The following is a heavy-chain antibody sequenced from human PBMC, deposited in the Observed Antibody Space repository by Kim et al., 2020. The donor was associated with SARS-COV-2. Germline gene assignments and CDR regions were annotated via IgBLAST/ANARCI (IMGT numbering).Heavy chain of an antibody. CDR1: GGSISSSSYY. D-gene: IGHD6-13*01. CDR2: IYYSGST. J-gene: IGHJ4*02. CDR3: ARTTAAAGTLYY. Sequence: SETLSLTCTVSGGSISSSSYYWGWIRQPPGKGLEWIGSIYYSGSTYYNPSLKSRVTISVDTSKNQFSLKLSSVTAADTAVYYCARTTAAAGTLYYWGQGT. V-gene: IGHV4-39*07.